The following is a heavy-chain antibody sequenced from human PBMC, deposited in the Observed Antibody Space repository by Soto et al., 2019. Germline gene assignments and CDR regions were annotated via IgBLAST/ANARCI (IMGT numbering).Heavy chain of an antibody. J-gene: IGHJ4*02. Sequence: SETLSLTCTVSGGSISSGGDYWSWIRQHPGKGLEWIGYINHSGSTNYNPSLKSRVTISVDTSKNQFSLKLSSVTAADTAVYYCARGRNGALAAAGTPPFDYWGQGTLVTVSS. V-gene: IGHV4-31*03. CDR2: INHSGST. D-gene: IGHD6-13*01. CDR1: GGSISSGGDY. CDR3: ARGRNGALAAAGTPPFDY.